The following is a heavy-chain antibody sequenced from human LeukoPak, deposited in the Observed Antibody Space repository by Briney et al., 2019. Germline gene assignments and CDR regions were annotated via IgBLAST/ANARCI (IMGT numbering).Heavy chain of an antibody. CDR3: AKSRSDVVDY. D-gene: IGHD3-3*01. CDR2: ISGSGSGGST. V-gene: IGHV3-23*01. J-gene: IGHJ4*02. CDR1: GFIFSSYG. Sequence: PGGSLRLSCAASGFIFSSYGMTWVRQAPGKGLEWVSAISGSGSGGSTYYADSVKGRFTISRDNSKNTLYLQMNSLRAEDTAVYYCAKSRSDVVDYWGQGTLVTVSS.